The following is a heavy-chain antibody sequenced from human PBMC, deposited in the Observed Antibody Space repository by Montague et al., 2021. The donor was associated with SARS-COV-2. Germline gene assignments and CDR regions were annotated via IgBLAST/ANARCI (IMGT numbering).Heavy chain of an antibody. V-gene: IGHV3-48*03. CDR2: ISTSAYTT. Sequence: LRLSCAASGFTFSNYDMNWVRQAPGTGPERISYISTSAYTTSYAGSVKGRFTISRDNGKNSLYLQMNSLRVEDTAVYYCTRDYRSIVGDGLDIWGQGTKVTVSS. CDR1: GFTFSNYD. D-gene: IGHD3-16*02. CDR3: TRDYRSIVGDGLDI. J-gene: IGHJ3*02.